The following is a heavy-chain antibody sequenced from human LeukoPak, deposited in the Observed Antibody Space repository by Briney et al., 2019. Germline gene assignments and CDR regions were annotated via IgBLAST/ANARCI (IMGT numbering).Heavy chain of an antibody. CDR1: GFTFSSYS. D-gene: IGHD5-18*01. Sequence: GGSLRLSCAASGFTFSSYSMNWVRQAPGKGLERVSGITGNGGTTYYADSVKGRFTISRDNSKNTVYLQMNSLRAEDTAVYYCANDLGWIQLNLGRGQGTLVTVSS. V-gene: IGHV3-23*01. CDR3: ANDLGWIQLNLG. CDR2: ITGNGGTT. J-gene: IGHJ4*02.